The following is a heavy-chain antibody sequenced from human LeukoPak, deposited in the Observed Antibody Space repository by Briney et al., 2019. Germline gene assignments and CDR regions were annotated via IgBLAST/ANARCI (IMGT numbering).Heavy chain of an antibody. V-gene: IGHV4-34*01. CDR2: INHSGST. CDR1: GGSFSGYY. CDR3: ASLLSTASGSYQTGFDY. J-gene: IGHJ4*02. D-gene: IGHD1-26*01. Sequence: PSETLSLTCAVYGGSFSGYYWSWIRQPPGKGLEWIGEINHSGSTNYNPSLKSRVTISVDTSKNQFSLKLSSVTAADTAVYYCASLLSTASGSYQTGFDYWGQGTLVTVSS.